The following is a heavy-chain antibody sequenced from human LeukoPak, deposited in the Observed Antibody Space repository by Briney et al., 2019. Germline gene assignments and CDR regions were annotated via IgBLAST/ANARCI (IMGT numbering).Heavy chain of an antibody. J-gene: IGHJ5*02. CDR1: GYTFNGYY. CDR3: ARDRVIDYSNSNWFDP. D-gene: IGHD4-11*01. Sequence: ASVKVSCKASGYTFNGYYMHWVRQAPGQGLEWMGIINPSGGSTSYAQKFQGRVTMTRDMSTSTVYMELSSLRSEDTAVYYCARDRVIDYSNSNWFDPRGQGTLVTVSS. CDR2: INPSGGST. V-gene: IGHV1-46*02.